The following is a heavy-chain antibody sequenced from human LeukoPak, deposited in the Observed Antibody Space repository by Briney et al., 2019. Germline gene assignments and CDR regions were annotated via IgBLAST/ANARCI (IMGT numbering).Heavy chain of an antibody. CDR1: GLTVSSNH. Sequence: GGSLRLSCAASGLTVSSNHMSWVRQAPGKGLEWVSSISSSSSYIYYADSVKGRFTISRDNAKNSLYLQMNSLRAEDTAVYYCARDLEIFGVVIIGYWGQGTLVTVSS. V-gene: IGHV3-21*01. D-gene: IGHD3-3*01. CDR2: ISSSSSYI. J-gene: IGHJ4*02. CDR3: ARDLEIFGVVIIGY.